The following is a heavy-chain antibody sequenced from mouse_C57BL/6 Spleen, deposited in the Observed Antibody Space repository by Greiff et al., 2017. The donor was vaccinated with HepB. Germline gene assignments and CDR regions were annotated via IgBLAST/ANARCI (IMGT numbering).Heavy chain of an antibody. CDR1: GYTFTSYW. V-gene: IGHV1-69*01. D-gene: IGHD1-1*01. CDR3: ATDYYGLTYYFDY. Sequence: VQLQQSGAELVMPGASVKLSCKASGYTFTSYWMHWVKQRPGQGLEWIGEIDPSDSYTNYNKKFKGKSTLTVDKSSSTAYMQLSSLTSADSAVYYCATDYYGLTYYFDYWGQGTTLTVSS. CDR2: IDPSDSYT. J-gene: IGHJ2*01.